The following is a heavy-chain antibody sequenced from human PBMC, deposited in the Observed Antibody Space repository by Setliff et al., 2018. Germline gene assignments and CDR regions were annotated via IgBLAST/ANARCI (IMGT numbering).Heavy chain of an antibody. Sequence: PSETLSLTCNVSGASIRNFYWTWIRQPPGKGLEWIGYVHFTGSTNYNPSLKSRVTMSVDVSKSQFSLRLSSVTAADTAVYYCARKVEQLVNWFDPWGKGTTVTVSS. V-gene: IGHV4-59*01. J-gene: IGHJ6*04. CDR2: VHFTGST. D-gene: IGHD1-20*01. CDR3: ARKVEQLVNWFDP. CDR1: GASIRNFY.